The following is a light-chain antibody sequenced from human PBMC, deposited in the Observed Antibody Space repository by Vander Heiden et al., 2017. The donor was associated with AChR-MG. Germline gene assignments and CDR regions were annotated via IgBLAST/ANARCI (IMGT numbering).Light chain of an antibody. CDR1: SSNIGNNY. CDR2: KNN. V-gene: IGLV1-51*02. CDR3: GTWDSSLGAGV. Sequence: QSVLTQPPSVSAAPGQKVTISCSGSSSNIGNNYVSWYQQLPGTAPKLLNYKNNRRPSGIPDRFSASTSGTSATLSITGLQTGDEADYYCGTWDSSLGAGVFGGGTKLTVL. J-gene: IGLJ2*01.